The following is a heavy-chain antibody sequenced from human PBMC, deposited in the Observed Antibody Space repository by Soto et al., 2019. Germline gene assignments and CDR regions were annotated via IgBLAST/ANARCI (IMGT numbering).Heavy chain of an antibody. J-gene: IGHJ6*02. CDR1: GGSFSGYY. Sequence: SETLSLTCAVYGGSFSGYYWSWIRQPPGKGLEWIGEINHSGSTNYNPSLKSRVTISVDTSKNQFSLKLSSVTAADTAVYYCARAPPRTPPGYSSSWYPDYYYYGMDVWGQGTTVTVS. D-gene: IGHD6-13*01. V-gene: IGHV4-34*01. CDR3: ARAPPRTPPGYSSSWYPDYYYYGMDV. CDR2: INHSGST.